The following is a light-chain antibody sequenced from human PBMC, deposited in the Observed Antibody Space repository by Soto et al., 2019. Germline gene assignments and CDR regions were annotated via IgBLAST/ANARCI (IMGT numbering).Light chain of an antibody. CDR2: GVS. Sequence: EIVLTQSPATLSLSPGERATLSCRASQSVSSYLAWYQQKPGQAPRLLIYGVSTRATGIPARFSGSGSGTEFTLTISSLQSEDSAVYYCQQYKNWLALTFGGGTRLEIK. CDR1: QSVSSY. V-gene: IGKV3-15*01. J-gene: IGKJ5*01. CDR3: QQYKNWLALT.